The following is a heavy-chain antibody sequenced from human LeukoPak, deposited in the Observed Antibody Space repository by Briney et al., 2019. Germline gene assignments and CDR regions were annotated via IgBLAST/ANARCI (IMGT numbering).Heavy chain of an antibody. V-gene: IGHV3-13*01. J-gene: IGHJ5*02. D-gene: IGHD3-22*01. CDR2: IGTAGDT. CDR3: AKEVLDYYDRSGYLTNWFDP. Sequence: PGGSLRLSCAASGFTLSSYDMHWVRQATGKGLEWVSAIGTAGDTYYPGSVKGRFTISRENAKNSLYLQMNSLRAEDTAFYYCAKEVLDYYDRSGYLTNWFDPWGQATLVTVSS. CDR1: GFTLSSYD.